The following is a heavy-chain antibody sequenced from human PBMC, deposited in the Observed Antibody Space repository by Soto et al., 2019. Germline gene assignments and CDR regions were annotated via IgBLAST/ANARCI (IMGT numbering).Heavy chain of an antibody. D-gene: IGHD5-12*01. CDR2: ISYDGSNK. CDR3: ARGDRDGYNYCDY. CDR1: GFTFSSYA. J-gene: IGHJ4*02. Sequence: QVQLVESGGGVVQPGGSLRLSCAASGFTFSSYAIHWVRQAPGKGLEWVAVISYDGSNKYYADSVKGRFTISRDNAKNTLYLQMNSLTAEDTAVYYCARGDRDGYNYCDYWGQGTLVTVSS. V-gene: IGHV3-30-3*01.